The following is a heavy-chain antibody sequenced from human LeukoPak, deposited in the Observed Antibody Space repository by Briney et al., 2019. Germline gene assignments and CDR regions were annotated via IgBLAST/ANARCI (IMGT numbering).Heavy chain of an antibody. J-gene: IGHJ5*02. CDR3: ARVSYCSSTSCLHNWFDP. D-gene: IGHD2-2*01. Sequence: PSETLSLTCTVSGGSISSYYWSWIRQPAGKGLEWIGRIYTSGSTNYNPSLKSRVTMSVDTSKNQFSLKLSSVTAADTAVYYCARVSYCSSTSCLHNWFDPWGQGTLVTVSS. CDR2: IYTSGST. CDR1: GGSISSYY. V-gene: IGHV4-4*07.